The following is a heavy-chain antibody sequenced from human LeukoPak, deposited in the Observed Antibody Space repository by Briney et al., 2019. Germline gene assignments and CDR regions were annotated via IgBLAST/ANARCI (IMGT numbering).Heavy chain of an antibody. J-gene: IGHJ3*02. CDR3: ARDSRRELLHAFDI. V-gene: IGHV4-30-2*01. CDR2: IYHSGST. Sequence: SQTLSLTCTVSGGSISSGGYYWSWIRQPPGKGLEWIGYIYHSGSTYYNPSLKSRVTISVDRSKNQFSLKLSSVTAADTAVYYCARDSRRELLHAFDIWGQGTMVTVSS. D-gene: IGHD1-7*01. CDR1: GGSISSGGYY.